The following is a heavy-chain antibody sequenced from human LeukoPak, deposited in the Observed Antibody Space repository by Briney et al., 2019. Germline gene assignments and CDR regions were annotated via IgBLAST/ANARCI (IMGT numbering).Heavy chain of an antibody. J-gene: IGHJ3*02. CDR1: GYTFTGYY. Sequence: ASVKVSCKASGYTFTGYYMHWVRQAPGQGLEWMGWINPNSGGTNYAQKFQGRVTMTRDTSISTAYMELSRLRSDDTAVYYCARDLRRSIRAFDIWGQGTMVAVSS. CDR2: INPNSGGT. V-gene: IGHV1-2*02. CDR3: ARDLRRSIRAFDI. D-gene: IGHD6-6*01.